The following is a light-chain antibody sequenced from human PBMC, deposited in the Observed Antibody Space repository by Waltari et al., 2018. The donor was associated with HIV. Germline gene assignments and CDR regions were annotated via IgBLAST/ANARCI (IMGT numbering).Light chain of an antibody. Sequence: SFELTQPPSASVSPGRTAIITCSGDKLGNEYVCWYQKKPAHSPLQGIYQDSTRPSGIPERFSGSNSANTATLTISGAQALDEADYYCQAWHISAAVFGGGTKLTVL. CDR3: QAWHISAAV. J-gene: IGLJ2*01. V-gene: IGLV3-1*01. CDR2: QDS. CDR1: KLGNEY.